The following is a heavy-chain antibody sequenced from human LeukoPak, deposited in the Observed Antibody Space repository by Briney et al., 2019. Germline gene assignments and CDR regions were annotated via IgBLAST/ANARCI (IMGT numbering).Heavy chain of an antibody. D-gene: IGHD3-3*01. J-gene: IGHJ6*02. CDR3: ATQNYDFSSGLRPYYYYGMDV. CDR2: ISGSGDST. V-gene: IGHV3-23*01. CDR1: GFTSSSYA. Sequence: PGGSLRLSCAASGFTSSSYAMSWVRQAPGKGLEWVSAISGSGDSTYYADSVKGRFTISRDNSKNTLYLQMNSLRAEDTAVYYCATQNYDFSSGLRPYYYYGMDVWGQGTTVTVSS.